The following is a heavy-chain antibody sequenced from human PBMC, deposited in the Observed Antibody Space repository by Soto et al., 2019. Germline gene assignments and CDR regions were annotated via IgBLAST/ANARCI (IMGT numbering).Heavy chain of an antibody. CDR1: GFTFSTYW. V-gene: IGHV3-74*01. Sequence: VQLVESGGDLVQPGGSLRLSCVASGFTFSTYWLHWVRQVPGKGLVWVSRINGDGSTTNYADSVKGRLTISRDNAKNTVYLQVNSLRAEDTAVYYCARGSRGYYYMDVWGRGTPLTV. CDR2: INGDGSTT. CDR3: ARGSRGYYYMDV. J-gene: IGHJ6*03.